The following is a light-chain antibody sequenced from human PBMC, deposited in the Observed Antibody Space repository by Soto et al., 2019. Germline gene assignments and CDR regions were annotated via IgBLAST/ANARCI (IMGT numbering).Light chain of an antibody. CDR2: GAC. J-gene: IGKJ1*01. CDR1: QSGSSVH. CDR3: QQYNSYWT. V-gene: IGKV3-20*01. Sequence: EIVFTPSPGTLSLCPGQRATLPCRASQSGSSVHLALYQQNPGKATRLLIYGACSRATGIPDRFSGSGSGTEFTLTISRLQPDDFATYYCQQYNSYWTFGQGTKVDIK.